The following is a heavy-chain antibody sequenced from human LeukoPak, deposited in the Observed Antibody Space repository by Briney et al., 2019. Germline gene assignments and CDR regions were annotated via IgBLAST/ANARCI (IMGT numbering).Heavy chain of an antibody. CDR2: IYYSGST. CDR3: ARRGGSSNDY. Sequence: PSESLSLTCTVSGGSISSSSYYWGWIRQPPGKGLEWIGSIYYSGSTYYNPSLKSRVTISVDTSKNQFSLKLSSVTAADTAVYYCARRGGSSNDYWGQRTLVTLSS. V-gene: IGHV4-39*01. D-gene: IGHD6-6*01. J-gene: IGHJ4*02. CDR1: GGSISSSSYY.